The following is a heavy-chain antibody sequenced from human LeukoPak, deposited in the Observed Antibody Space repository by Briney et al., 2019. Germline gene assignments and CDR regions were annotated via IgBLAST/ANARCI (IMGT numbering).Heavy chain of an antibody. CDR2: ISYSGST. Sequence: PSGTLCLSCAVSGVSISSGGFYWGWIRQHPGKGLEWVGYISYSGSTYYNPSLKSLVTISVDTSKNQFSLKLSSVTAADTAVYYCARVSCSSTSCKRYYYYGMDVWGKGTTVTVSS. CDR1: GVSISSGGFY. J-gene: IGHJ6*04. D-gene: IGHD2-2*01. V-gene: IGHV4-31*01. CDR3: ARVSCSSTSCKRYYYYGMDV.